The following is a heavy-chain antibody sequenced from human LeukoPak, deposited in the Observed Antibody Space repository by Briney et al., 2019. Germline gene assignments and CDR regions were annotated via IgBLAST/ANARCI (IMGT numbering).Heavy chain of an antibody. CDR1: GFTFSSYA. CDR2: ISYDGSNK. D-gene: IGHD2-15*01. J-gene: IGHJ4*02. CDR3: ARDPGYCSGGSCYNYFDY. V-gene: IGHV3-30*04. Sequence: PGGSLRLSCAASGFTFSSYAMHWVRQAPGKGLEWVAVISYDGSNKYYADFVKGRFTISRDNSKNTLYLQMNSLRAEDTAVYYCARDPGYCSGGSCYNYFDYWGQGTLVTVSS.